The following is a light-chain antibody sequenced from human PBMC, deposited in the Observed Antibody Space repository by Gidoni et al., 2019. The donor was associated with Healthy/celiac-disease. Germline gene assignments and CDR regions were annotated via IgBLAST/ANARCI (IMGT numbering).Light chain of an antibody. Sequence: EIVLTQSPATLSLSPGERATLSCRASQSVSSYLAWYQQKPGQAPRLLIDDASNRATGIPARCSGSGSGTDFTLTISSLEPEDFAVYHCQQRSNWPTFGGGTKVEIK. V-gene: IGKV3-11*01. CDR3: QQRSNWPT. CDR2: DAS. J-gene: IGKJ4*01. CDR1: QSVSSY.